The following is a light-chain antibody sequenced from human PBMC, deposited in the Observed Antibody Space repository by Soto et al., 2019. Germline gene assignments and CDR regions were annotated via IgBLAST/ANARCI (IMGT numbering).Light chain of an antibody. CDR2: DVS. Sequence: QSVLTQPASVSGSPGQSITISCTGTISDVGGYDYVSWYQQHPGKAPKLMIYDVSNRPSGVSNRFSGSKSGNTASLTISGLQADDEADYYCSSYTTSSTYVFGTGTKVTV. CDR1: ISDVGGYDY. J-gene: IGLJ1*01. V-gene: IGLV2-14*01. CDR3: SSYTTSSTYV.